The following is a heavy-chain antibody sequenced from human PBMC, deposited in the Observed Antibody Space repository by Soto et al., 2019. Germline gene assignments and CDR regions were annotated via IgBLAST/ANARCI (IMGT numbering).Heavy chain of an antibody. V-gene: IGHV5-51*01. J-gene: IGHJ3*02. CDR3: ASGRIPIFGVAAALQDDAFDI. CDR1: GYSFTSYW. D-gene: IGHD3-3*01. Sequence: GESLKISCKGSGYSFTSYWIGWVRQMPGTGLEWMGIIYPGDSDTRYSPSFQGQVTISADKSISTAYLQWSSLKASCTAMYYCASGRIPIFGVAAALQDDAFDIWGQGTMVTVSS. CDR2: IYPGDSDT.